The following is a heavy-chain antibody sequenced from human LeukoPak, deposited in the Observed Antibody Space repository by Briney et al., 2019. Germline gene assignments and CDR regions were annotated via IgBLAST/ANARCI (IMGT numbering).Heavy chain of an antibody. D-gene: IGHD1/OR15-1a*01. CDR3: ARDMEQASYYYYYYGMDV. V-gene: IGHV3-74*01. CDR1: GFTFDDYA. CDR2: INSDGSST. Sequence: GRSLRLSCAASGFTFDDYAMHWVRQAPGKGLVWVSRINSDGSSTSYADSVKGQFTISRDNAKNTLYLQMNSLRAEDTAVYYCARDMEQASYYYYYYGMDVWGKGTTVTVSS. J-gene: IGHJ6*04.